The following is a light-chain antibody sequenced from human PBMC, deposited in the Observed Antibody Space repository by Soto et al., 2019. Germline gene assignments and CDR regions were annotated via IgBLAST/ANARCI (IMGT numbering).Light chain of an antibody. J-gene: IGKJ1*01. CDR1: QSVSSEK. V-gene: IGKV3D-20*02. CDR3: QQRSNWPRT. Sequence: EIVLTQSPGTLSLSPGERASLSCRASQSVSSEKLAWYHQKPGQAPRLLIFGASGRATGIPERFSGSGSGTDFSLTISSLEPEDFAVYYCQQRSNWPRTFGQGTKVDIK. CDR2: GAS.